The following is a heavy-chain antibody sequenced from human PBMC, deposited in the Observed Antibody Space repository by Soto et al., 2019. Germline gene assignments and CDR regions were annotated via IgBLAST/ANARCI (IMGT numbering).Heavy chain of an antibody. V-gene: IGHV4-61*01. CDR2: IQYSGDT. CDR3: ARHDYADRVFDI. CDR1: GGSVRSGSYY. J-gene: IGHJ3*02. Sequence: SETLSLTCTVSGGSVRSGSYYWSWIRQAPGNGLEWIGYIQYSGDTTYNPSLKGRVTISVDTYKNQFSLKLASVTAADTALYYCARHDYADRVFDIWGQGTMVTVSS. D-gene: IGHD5-12*01.